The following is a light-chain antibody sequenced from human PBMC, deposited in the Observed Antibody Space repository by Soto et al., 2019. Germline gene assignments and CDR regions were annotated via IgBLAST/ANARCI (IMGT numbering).Light chain of an antibody. CDR2: LGS. V-gene: IGKV2-28*01. J-gene: IGKJ1*01. CDR1: QSLLHSNGYNY. CDR3: MQALHTPAA. Sequence: SAMTQAPLSLPVTPGEPTSISCRSSQSLLHSNGYNYLDWYLQKPGQSPQLLIYLGSNRASGVPDRFSGSGSGKDFTLKISRVEAEDVGVYYCMQALHTPAAFGQGTKVDIK.